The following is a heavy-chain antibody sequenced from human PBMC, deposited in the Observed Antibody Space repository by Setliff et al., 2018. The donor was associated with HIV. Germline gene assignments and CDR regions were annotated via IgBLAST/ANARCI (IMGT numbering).Heavy chain of an antibody. CDR1: GGSTSNYY. J-gene: IGHJ6*03. D-gene: IGHD3-10*01. CDR3: ARAVIRREDRGMWTKLWSAPNHMDV. V-gene: IGHV4-59*01. CDR2: IHYGGGT. Sequence: SETLSLTCSISGGSTSNYYWVWIRQSPGKGLEWIGHIHYGGGTYYNPSLESRVSISRDTSKNQFSLNLRDVTAGDTALYYCARAVIRREDRGMWTKLWSAPNHMDVWGKGITVTVS.